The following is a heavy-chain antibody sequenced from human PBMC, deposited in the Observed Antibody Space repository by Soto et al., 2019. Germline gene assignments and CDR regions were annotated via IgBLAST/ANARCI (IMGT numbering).Heavy chain of an antibody. CDR3: AKGRYDFWSPYYFDS. J-gene: IGHJ4*02. Sequence: SLRLSCVGTGLNFDDFAMHWVRQAPGKGLEWVSGITWNSRVLAYADSVKGRFTISRDNARNSLYLQMDSLRDEDTALYYCAKGRYDFWSPYYFDSWGQGTLVTGSS. CDR1: GLNFDDFA. V-gene: IGHV3-9*01. CDR2: ITWNSRVL. D-gene: IGHD3-3*01.